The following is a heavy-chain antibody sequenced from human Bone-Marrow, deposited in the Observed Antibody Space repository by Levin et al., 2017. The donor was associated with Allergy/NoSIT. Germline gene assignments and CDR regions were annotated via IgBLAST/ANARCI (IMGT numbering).Heavy chain of an antibody. Sequence: PQASVKVSCKASGYTFIDYHMSWVRQAPGQGLEWMGRINPYSGDTNYAQQFQGRVTMTRDTSISAAYMELSRLTSDDTAVYYCATEGDFWSGNFPGHWGQGTLVTVSS. V-gene: IGHV1-2*06. D-gene: IGHD3-3*01. J-gene: IGHJ1*01. CDR2: INPYSGDT. CDR1: GYTFIDYH. CDR3: ATEGDFWSGNFPGH.